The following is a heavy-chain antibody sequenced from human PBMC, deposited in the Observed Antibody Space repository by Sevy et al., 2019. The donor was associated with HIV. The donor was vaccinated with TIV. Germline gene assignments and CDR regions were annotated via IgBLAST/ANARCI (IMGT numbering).Heavy chain of an antibody. J-gene: IGHJ6*02. CDR1: GFTFSSYD. CDR3: ARSGGYSDYGMDV. V-gene: IGHV3-13*05. CDR2: VGPAGDP. D-gene: IGHD5-12*01. Sequence: GGSLRLSCVASGFTFSSYDMHWDRQVTGKGLEWVSGVGPAGDPFYPGSVKGRFTISRENAKNSFYLQMNSLRAGDTAVYYCARSGGYSDYGMDVWGQGTTVTVSS.